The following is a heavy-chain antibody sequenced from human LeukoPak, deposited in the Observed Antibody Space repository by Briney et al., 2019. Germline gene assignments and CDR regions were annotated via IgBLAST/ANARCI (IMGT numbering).Heavy chain of an antibody. D-gene: IGHD3-22*01. CDR2: ISSYGST. J-gene: IGHJ5*02. V-gene: IGHV3-53*01. Sequence: GGSLRLSCAASGFNIIDDYMMWVRQAPGKGLEWVSLISSYGSTYYADSVKGRVTISRDTPKNTLDLQMNNLRADDTAVYYCARAEYDSSLGFGSWGQGTLVTVSS. CDR3: ARAEYDSSLGFGS. CDR1: GFNIIDDY.